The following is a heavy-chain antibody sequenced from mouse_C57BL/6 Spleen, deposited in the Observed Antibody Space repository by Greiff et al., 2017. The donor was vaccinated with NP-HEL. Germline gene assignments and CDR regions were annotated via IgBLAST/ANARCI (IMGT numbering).Heavy chain of an antibody. CDR1: GYAFSSSW. CDR3: AREGYYAMDS. Sequence: VQLQQSGPELVKPGASVKISCKASGYAFSSSWMNWVKQRPGKGLEWIGRIYPGDGDTNYNGKFKGKATLTADKSSSTAYLQLRSLTSEDSAVYFCAREGYYAMDSWGQGTSVTVSS. V-gene: IGHV1-82*01. CDR2: IYPGDGDT. J-gene: IGHJ4*01.